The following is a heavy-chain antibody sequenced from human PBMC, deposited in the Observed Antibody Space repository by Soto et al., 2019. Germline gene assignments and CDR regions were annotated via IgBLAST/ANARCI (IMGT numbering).Heavy chain of an antibody. CDR3: ARGYGSGSSLRLFYGMDV. CDR1: GGSFSSYA. J-gene: IGHJ6*02. V-gene: IGHV1-69*06. D-gene: IGHD3-10*01. CDR2: IIPIFGTA. Sequence: SVKVYCKGSGGSFSSYAISWVRQAPGQGLEWMGGIIPIFGTANYAQKFQGRVTITADKSTSTAYMELSSLRSEDTAVYYCARGYGSGSSLRLFYGMDVWGQGTKVTVSS.